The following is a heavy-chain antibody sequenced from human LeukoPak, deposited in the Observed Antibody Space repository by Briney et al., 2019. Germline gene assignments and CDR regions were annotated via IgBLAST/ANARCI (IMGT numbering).Heavy chain of an antibody. CDR3: STAHYYYYFHMDV. CDR2: IKSKADGGTI. CDR1: GFTFDDYG. J-gene: IGHJ6*03. Sequence: PGGSLRLSCAASGFTFDDYGMSWVRQAPGKGLEWVGHIKSKADGGTINYAAPVKGRFTILRDDSKNMLYLQMNSLKTENTAVYYCSTAHYYYYFHMDVWGKGTTVTVSS. V-gene: IGHV3-15*01.